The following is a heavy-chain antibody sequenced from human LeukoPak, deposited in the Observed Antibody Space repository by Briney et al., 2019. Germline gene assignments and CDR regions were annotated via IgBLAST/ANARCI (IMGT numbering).Heavy chain of an antibody. Sequence: ASVKVSCKASGYTFTNYDINWVRQATGQGLEWMGWMNPNSGNTGYAQKFQGRVSMTRNTSISTAYMELSSLRSEDTALYYCARDIAGATKGGWFDTWGQGTPVTVSS. V-gene: IGHV1-8*01. D-gene: IGHD1-26*01. J-gene: IGHJ5*02. CDR3: ARDIAGATKGGWFDT. CDR2: MNPNSGNT. CDR1: GYTFTNYD.